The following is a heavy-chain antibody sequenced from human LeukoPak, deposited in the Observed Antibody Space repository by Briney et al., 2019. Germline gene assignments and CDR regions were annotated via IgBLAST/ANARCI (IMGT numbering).Heavy chain of an antibody. CDR3: ARDPRLFEYSGYGRDFDY. V-gene: IGHV1-18*04. CDR1: GYTFTGYY. CDR2: ISAYNGNT. Sequence: GASVKVSCKASGYTFTGYYMHWVRQAPGQGLEWMGWISAYNGNTNYAQKLQGRVTMTTDTSTSTAYMELGSLRSDDTAVYYCARDPRLFEYSGYGRDFDYWGQGTLVTVSS. J-gene: IGHJ4*02. D-gene: IGHD5-12*01.